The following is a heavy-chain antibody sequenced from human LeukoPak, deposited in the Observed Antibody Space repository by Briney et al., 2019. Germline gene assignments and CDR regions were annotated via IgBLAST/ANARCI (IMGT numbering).Heavy chain of an antibody. CDR2: IYYSGST. J-gene: IGHJ5*02. CDR1: GGSISSYY. D-gene: IGHD2-2*01. CDR3: ARDPYCSSTSCQANP. Sequence: SETLSLTCTVSGGSISSYYWSWIRQPPGKGLEWIGYIYYSGSTNYNPSLKSRVTISVDTSKNQFSLKLSSVTAADTAVYYCARDPYCSSTSCQANPWGQGTLVTVSS. V-gene: IGHV4-59*12.